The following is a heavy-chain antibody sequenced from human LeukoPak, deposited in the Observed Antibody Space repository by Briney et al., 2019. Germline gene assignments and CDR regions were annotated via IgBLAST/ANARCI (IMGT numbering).Heavy chain of an antibody. CDR3: AKASEKFGELLGWGHPEYFQH. J-gene: IGHJ1*01. Sequence: GGSLRLSCAASGFTFSSYGMHWVRQAPGKGLEWVAFIRYGGSNKYYADSVKGRFTISRDNSKNTLYLQMNSLRAEDTAVYYCAKASEKFGELLGWGHPEYFQHWGQGTLVTVSS. V-gene: IGHV3-30*02. CDR1: GFTFSSYG. D-gene: IGHD3-10*01. CDR2: IRYGGSNK.